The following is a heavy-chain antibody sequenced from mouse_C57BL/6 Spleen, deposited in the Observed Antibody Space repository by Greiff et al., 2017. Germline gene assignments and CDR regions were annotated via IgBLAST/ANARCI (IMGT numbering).Heavy chain of an antibody. CDR3: AGWELDC. V-gene: IGHV5-17*01. CDR1: GFTFSDYG. J-gene: IGHJ2*01. D-gene: IGHD4-1*01. CDR2: ISSGSSSI. Sequence: DVKLVESGGGLVMPGGSLKLSCAASGFTFSDYGMHWVRQAPEKGLEWVAYISSGSSSIYYADTVKGRFTISRDNAKNTLFLQMTSLRSEDTAMCYCAGWELDCWGKGTTLTVSS.